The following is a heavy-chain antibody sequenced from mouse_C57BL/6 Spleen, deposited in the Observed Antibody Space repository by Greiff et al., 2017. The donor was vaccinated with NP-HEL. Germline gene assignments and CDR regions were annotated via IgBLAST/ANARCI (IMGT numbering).Heavy chain of an antibody. CDR3: AYLYYYGSSSYAMDY. Sequence: VQLQQSGPELVKPGASVKMSCKASGYTFTDYNMHWVKQSHGKSLEWIGYINPNNGGTSYNQKFKGKATLTVNKSSSTAYMELRSLTSEDSAVYYCAYLYYYGSSSYAMDYWGQGTSVTVSS. D-gene: IGHD1-1*01. V-gene: IGHV1-22*01. CDR1: GYTFTDYN. CDR2: INPNNGGT. J-gene: IGHJ4*01.